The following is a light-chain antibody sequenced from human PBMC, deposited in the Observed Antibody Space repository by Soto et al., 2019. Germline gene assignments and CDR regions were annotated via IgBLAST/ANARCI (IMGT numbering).Light chain of an antibody. Sequence: DIVMTQSPDSLAVSLGERATINCNSSQSVLYSSNNKNYVTWYQHKAGQPPKLLIYWASTRESGVPDRFSGSGSGTDFTLTISSLQAEDVAVYYCQQCYTTPRTFGQGTKVEIK. V-gene: IGKV4-1*01. CDR1: QSVLYSSNNKNY. CDR3: QQCYTTPRT. J-gene: IGKJ1*01. CDR2: WAS.